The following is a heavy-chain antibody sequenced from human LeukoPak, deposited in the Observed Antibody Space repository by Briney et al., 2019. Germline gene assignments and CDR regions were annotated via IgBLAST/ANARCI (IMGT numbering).Heavy chain of an antibody. D-gene: IGHD3-10*01. V-gene: IGHV3-9*01. CDR2: ISWNSGSI. CDR1: GFTFDDYA. J-gene: IGHJ4*02. CDR3: AKGNSYYYGSGSDY. Sequence: GGSLRLSCAASGFTFDDYAMHWVRQAPGKGLEWVSGISWNSGSIGYADSVKGRFTISRDNAKNSLYLQMNSLRAEDTALYYCAKGNSYYYGSGSDYWGQGTLVTVSS.